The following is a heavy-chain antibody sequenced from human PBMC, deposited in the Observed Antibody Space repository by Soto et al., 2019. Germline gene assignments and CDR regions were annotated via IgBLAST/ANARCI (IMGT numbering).Heavy chain of an antibody. D-gene: IGHD3-22*01. Sequence: GESLKISCKGSGYSFAGYWITWVRQKPGKGLEWMGRIDPSDSQTYCSPSFRGHVTISVTKSITTVFLQWSSLRASDTAMYYCARQIYDSDTGPNFQYYFDSWGQGTPVTVSS. CDR3: ARQIYDSDTGPNFQYYFDS. J-gene: IGHJ4*02. CDR2: IDPSDSQT. CDR1: GYSFAGYW. V-gene: IGHV5-10-1*01.